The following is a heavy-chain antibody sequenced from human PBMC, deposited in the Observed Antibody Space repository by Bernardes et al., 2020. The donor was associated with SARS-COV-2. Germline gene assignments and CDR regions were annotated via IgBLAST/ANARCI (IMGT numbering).Heavy chain of an antibody. D-gene: IGHD6-19*01. Sequence: GGSLRLSCTASGFTFSNYWMFWVRQAPGQGLMWVSHINNDGSKKNYADSMKGRLTISRDNTKNTLYLQMHSLRAEDAAVYYCASQWLVPDHFFGMDVWGQGTTVTVSS. V-gene: IGHV3-74*01. CDR2: INNDGSKK. J-gene: IGHJ6*02. CDR3: ASQWLVPDHFFGMDV. CDR1: GFTFSNYW.